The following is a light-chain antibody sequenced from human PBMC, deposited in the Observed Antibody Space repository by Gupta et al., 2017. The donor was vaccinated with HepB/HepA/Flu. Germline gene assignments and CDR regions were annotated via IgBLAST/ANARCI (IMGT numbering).Light chain of an antibody. J-gene: IGLJ2*01. CDR1: SSDVGGYNY. CDR2: DVS. CDR3: SSYTSSSTYVI. V-gene: IGLV2-14*03. Sequence: QSALTQPASVSGSPGQSTTISCTGNSSDVGGYNYVSWYQHHPGKAPKLMIYDVSNRPSGVSNRFSGSKSGNTASLTIAGLQAEDEAEYYCSSYTSSSTYVIFGGGTKLTVL.